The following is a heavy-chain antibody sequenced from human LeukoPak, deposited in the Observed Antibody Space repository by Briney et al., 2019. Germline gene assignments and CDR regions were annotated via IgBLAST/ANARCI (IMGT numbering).Heavy chain of an antibody. CDR1: GGTFSSYV. Sequence: SVKVSCKASGGTFSSYVISWVRQAPGQGLEWMGGIIPIFGTANYAQKFQGRVTITADESTSTAYMELSSLRSEDTAVYYCARDTVAGSGISIVGWFDPWGQGTLVTVSS. CDR3: ARDTVAGSGISIVGWFDP. CDR2: IIPIFGTA. V-gene: IGHV1-69*13. D-gene: IGHD3-10*01. J-gene: IGHJ5*02.